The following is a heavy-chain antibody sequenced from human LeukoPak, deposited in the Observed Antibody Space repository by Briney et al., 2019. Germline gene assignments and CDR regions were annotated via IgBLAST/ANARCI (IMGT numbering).Heavy chain of an antibody. CDR1: GFTFSDYY. CDR2: ISSSGSTT. J-gene: IGHJ4*02. V-gene: IGHV3-11*04. D-gene: IGHD2-2*01. CDR3: AKDGRRYCSSTSCYSLDY. Sequence: GGSLRLSCAASGFTFSDYYMSWIRQAPGKGLEWVSYISSSGSTTYYADSVKGRFTISRDNSKNTLYLQMNSLRAEDTAVYYCAKDGRRYCSSTSCYSLDYWGQGTLVTVSS.